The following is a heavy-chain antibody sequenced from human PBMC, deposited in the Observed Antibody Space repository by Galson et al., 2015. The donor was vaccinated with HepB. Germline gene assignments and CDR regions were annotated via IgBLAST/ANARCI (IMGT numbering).Heavy chain of an antibody. CDR3: AIDWIACSRANCYFKDSTFDI. CDR1: GFSFSTSW. CDR2: IKQDGSEK. J-gene: IGHJ3*02. D-gene: IGHD2-2*01. V-gene: IGHV3-7*03. Sequence: SMRPSCAASGFSFSTSWMGWVRQAPGKGLEWVANIKQDGSEKYYLDSVKGRFIISRDNAKNSLYLQLNSLTAEDTAVYYCAIDWIACSRANCYFKDSTFDIWGQGTMLTVSS.